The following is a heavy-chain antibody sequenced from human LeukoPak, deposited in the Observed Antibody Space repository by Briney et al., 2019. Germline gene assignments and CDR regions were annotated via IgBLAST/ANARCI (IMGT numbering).Heavy chain of an antibody. CDR3: AREASLVRGIFITRYGLDV. D-gene: IGHD3-10*01. V-gene: IGHV4-61*01. CDR2: ISYNENT. Sequence: SETLSLTCTVSGGSVSSGTYYWTWIRQPPGKGLGWIAYISYNENTNYNPSLKSRLTISLDTSSNQFSLRLSSVTAADTAVYYCAREASLVRGIFITRYGLDVWGKGTTVTVSS. CDR1: GGSVSSGTYY. J-gene: IGHJ6*04.